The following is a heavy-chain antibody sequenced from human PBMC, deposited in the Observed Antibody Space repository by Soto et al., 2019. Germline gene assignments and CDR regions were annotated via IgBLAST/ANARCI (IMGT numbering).Heavy chain of an antibody. V-gene: IGHV1-69*06. CDR1: GGTFSSYS. J-gene: IGHJ4*02. CDR2: INPIFGTP. Sequence: SVKVSCKASGGTFSSYSISWVRQAPGQGLEWMGGINPIFGTPHYAQKYQGRVTITADTFTNTAYMELTRLTSDDTAVYFCAREGRHFDYWGQGTLVTVSS. CDR3: AREGRHFDY.